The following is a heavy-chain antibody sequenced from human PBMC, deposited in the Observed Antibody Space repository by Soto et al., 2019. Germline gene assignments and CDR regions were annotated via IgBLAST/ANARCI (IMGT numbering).Heavy chain of an antibody. D-gene: IGHD3-22*01. CDR2: ISSSSSTI. J-gene: IGHJ6*02. CDR3: ARELFDDSSGYYSIYYYGMDV. CDR1: GFTFSSYS. V-gene: IGHV3-48*02. Sequence: SLRLSCAASGFTFSSYSMNWVRQAPGTGLEWVSYISSSSSTIYYADSVKGQFTISRDNAKNSLYLQMNSLRDEDTAVYYCARELFDDSSGYYSIYYYGMDVWGQGTTVTVSS.